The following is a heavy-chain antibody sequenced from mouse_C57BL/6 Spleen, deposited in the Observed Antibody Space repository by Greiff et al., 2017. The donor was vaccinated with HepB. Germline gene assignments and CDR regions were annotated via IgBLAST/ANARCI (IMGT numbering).Heavy chain of an antibody. CDR2: IYPGSGNT. V-gene: IGHV1-76*01. CDR3: AREYYGGFDY. Sequence: QVQLQQSGAELVRPGASVKLSCKASGYTFTDYYINWVKQRPGQGLEWIARIYPGSGNTYYNEKFKGKATLTAEKSSSTAYMQLSSLTSEDSAVYFCAREYYGGFDYWGQGTTLTVSS. J-gene: IGHJ2*01. D-gene: IGHD1-1*01. CDR1: GYTFTDYY.